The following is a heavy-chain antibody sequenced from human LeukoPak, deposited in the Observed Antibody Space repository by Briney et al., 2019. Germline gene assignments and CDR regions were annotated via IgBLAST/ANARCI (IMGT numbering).Heavy chain of an antibody. CDR3: ARSGYHITMVRGVPLFDGGYFDY. V-gene: IGHV4-4*07. CDR2: IYTSGST. Sequence: SETLSLTCTVSGGSISSYYWSWIRQPAGKVLEWLGRIYTSGSTNYNPSLKSRVTMSVDTSKNQFSLKLSSVTAADTAVYYCARSGYHITMVRGVPLFDGGYFDYWGQGTLVTVSS. J-gene: IGHJ4*02. CDR1: GGSISSYY. D-gene: IGHD3-10*01.